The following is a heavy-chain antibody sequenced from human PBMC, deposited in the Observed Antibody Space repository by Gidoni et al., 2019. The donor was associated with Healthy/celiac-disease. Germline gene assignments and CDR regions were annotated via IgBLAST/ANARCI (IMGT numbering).Heavy chain of an antibody. V-gene: IGHV4-34*01. CDR3: ARGRRITMVRGVIISPFDY. CDR1: GGSFSGYY. Sequence: QVQLQQWGAGLLKPSETLSLTCAVYGGSFSGYYWSWIRQPPGKGLEWIGEINHSGSTNYNPSLKSRVTISVDTSKNQFSLKLSSVTAADTAVYYCARGRRITMVRGVIISPFDYWGQGTLVTVSS. J-gene: IGHJ4*02. D-gene: IGHD3-10*01. CDR2: INHSGST.